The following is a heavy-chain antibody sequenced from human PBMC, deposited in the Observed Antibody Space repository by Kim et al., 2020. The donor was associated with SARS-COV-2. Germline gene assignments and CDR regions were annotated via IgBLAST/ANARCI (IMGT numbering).Heavy chain of an antibody. D-gene: IGHD1-26*01. CDR3: ARDVSGCYLSWFDP. Sequence: PSLKTPVTMSGDSAKNQFSLKLSSVTAADTGVYYCARDVSGCYLSWFDPWGPGTLVTVSS. V-gene: IGHV4-4*07. J-gene: IGHJ5*02.